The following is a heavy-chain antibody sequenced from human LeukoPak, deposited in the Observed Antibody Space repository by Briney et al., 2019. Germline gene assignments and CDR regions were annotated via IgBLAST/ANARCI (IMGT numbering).Heavy chain of an antibody. CDR2: ISDSGGST. Sequence: GGSLRLSCAASGFTFSSYAMSWVRQAPGKGLEWVSAISDSGGSTYYADSVKGRFTISRDNSENTLYLQMNSLRAEDTAVYYCANSPWHWFDPWGQGTLVTVSS. J-gene: IGHJ5*02. V-gene: IGHV3-23*01. CDR1: GFTFSSYA. CDR3: ANSPWHWFDP.